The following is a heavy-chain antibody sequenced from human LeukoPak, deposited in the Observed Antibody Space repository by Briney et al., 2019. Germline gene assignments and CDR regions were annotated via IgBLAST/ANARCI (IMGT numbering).Heavy chain of an antibody. V-gene: IGHV4-30-4*01. D-gene: IGHD6-19*01. CDR3: ARADSSGWPTFDP. CDR2: IYYSGST. J-gene: IGHJ5*02. Sequence: SETLSLTCTVSGGSISSGDYYWSWIRQPPGKGLEWIGYIYYSGSTYYNPSLKSRVTISVDTSKNQFSLKLSSVTAADTAVYYCARADSSGWPTFDPWGQGTLVTVSP. CDR1: GGSISSGDYY.